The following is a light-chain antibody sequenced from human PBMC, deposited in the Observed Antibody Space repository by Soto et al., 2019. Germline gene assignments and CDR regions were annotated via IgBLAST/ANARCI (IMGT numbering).Light chain of an antibody. J-gene: IGKJ1*01. CDR2: AAS. CDR3: QQTYSVPPT. V-gene: IGKV1-39*01. CDR1: HTISNY. Sequence: DIQMTQSPSSLSASVGDRVTTACRASHTISNYLNWYQQKPGKAPVLLIFAASSLQSGVPSRFSGSRSGRNFTLAISSLQPPDSEIYYCQQTYSVPPTFGPGTKVDI.